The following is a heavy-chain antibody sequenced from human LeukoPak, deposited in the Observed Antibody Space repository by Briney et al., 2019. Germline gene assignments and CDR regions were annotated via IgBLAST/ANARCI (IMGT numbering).Heavy chain of an antibody. J-gene: IGHJ4*02. V-gene: IGHV3-23*01. Sequence: GGSLRLSCAASGFTFSSYAMSWVRQAPGKGLEWVSAISGSGGRTYYADSVKGRFTIYRDNNKNKMYLQIDSLRAGDTAVYYCAKVPDRPDYWGQGPLVTVSS. CDR2: ISGSGGRT. CDR3: AKVPDRPDY. CDR1: GFTFSSYA. D-gene: IGHD1-14*01.